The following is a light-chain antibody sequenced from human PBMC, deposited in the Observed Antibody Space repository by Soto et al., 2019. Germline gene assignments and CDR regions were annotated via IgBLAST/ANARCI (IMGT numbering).Light chain of an antibody. Sequence: NFMLTQPHSVSESPGKTVTLSCTRSSGTIASDDVQWYQQRPGSAPSTVIFGGNQRPSGVSDRFSASIDSSSNSASLTISGLQTEDEADYYCQSYDSNNYVIFGGGTQLTVL. CDR3: QSYDSNNYVI. V-gene: IGLV6-57*03. J-gene: IGLJ2*01. CDR1: SGTIASDD. CDR2: GGN.